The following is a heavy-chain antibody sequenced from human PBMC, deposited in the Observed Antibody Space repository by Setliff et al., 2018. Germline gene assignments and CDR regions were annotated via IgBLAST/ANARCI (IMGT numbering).Heavy chain of an antibody. V-gene: IGHV3-7*01. CDR3: VRLGCSRCSHYNRYSQSTPAPSLGAGGSSPSSNYY. Sequence: LRLSCAASGFTFSRYWMSWVRQAPGKGLEWVANIKQDGSDTYYMDSVKGRFTISRDNANNSLYLQMNTLRVEDTAVYFCVRLGCSRCSHYNRYSQSTPAPSLGAGGSSPSSNYY. D-gene: IGHD3-22*01. CDR1: GFTFSRYW. J-gene: IGHJ6*01. CDR2: IKQDGSDT.